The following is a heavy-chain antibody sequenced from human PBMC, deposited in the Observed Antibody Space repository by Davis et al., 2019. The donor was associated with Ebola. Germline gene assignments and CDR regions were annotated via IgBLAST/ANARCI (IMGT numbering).Heavy chain of an antibody. CDR3: ARMGGSGYYPYYFYY. CDR2: IYWDDDK. D-gene: IGHD3-22*01. CDR1: GFSRSTSGAG. J-gene: IGHJ4*02. Sequence: SGSTLVYPTPSLTLTCTYPGFSRSTSGAGVGWIRQPPGKGLESLALIYWDDDKRYSPSLKTRLTISKDTSKNQVVLTMTNMDPVDTATYYCARMGGSGYYPYYFYYWGQGTLVTVSA. V-gene: IGHV2-5*02.